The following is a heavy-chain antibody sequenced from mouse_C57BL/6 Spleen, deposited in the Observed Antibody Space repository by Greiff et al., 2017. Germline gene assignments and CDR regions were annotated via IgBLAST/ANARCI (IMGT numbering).Heavy chain of an antibody. D-gene: IGHD2-3*01. J-gene: IGHJ3*01. Sequence: QVQLQQPGAELVKPGASVKMSCKASGYTFTSYWITWVKQRPGQGLAWIGDIYPGSGSTNYNEKFKSKATLTVDTSSSTAYRQLSSRTSEDSAVYYCARGADGYYAWFAYWGQGTLVTVSA. V-gene: IGHV1-55*01. CDR3: ARGADGYYAWFAY. CDR2: IYPGSGST. CDR1: GYTFTSYW.